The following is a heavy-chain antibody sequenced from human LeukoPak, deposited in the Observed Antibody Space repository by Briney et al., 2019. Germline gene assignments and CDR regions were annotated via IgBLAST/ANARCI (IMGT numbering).Heavy chain of an antibody. CDR3: ARRGSGYNTKFDY. J-gene: IGHJ4*02. Sequence: PSETLSLTCTVSGGSISSSDYYWDWIRQPPGKGLEWIGSIHYSGSTYYNPSLESRVTISVDTSKNQFSLRLSSVTAADTAVYYCARRGSGYNTKFDYWGQGTLVTVSS. CDR2: IHYSGST. V-gene: IGHV4-39*01. D-gene: IGHD3-22*01. CDR1: GGSISSSDYY.